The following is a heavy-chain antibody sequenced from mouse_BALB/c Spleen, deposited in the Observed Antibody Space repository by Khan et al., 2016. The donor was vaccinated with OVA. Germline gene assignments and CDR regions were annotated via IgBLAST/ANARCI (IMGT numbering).Heavy chain of an antibody. V-gene: IGHV3-2*02. CDR2: ISYSGST. CDR1: GYSITSDYA. Sequence: EVQLLETGPGLVKPSQSLSLTCTVTGYSITSDYAWNWIRQFPGNKLEWMGSISYSGSTSYIPSLKSRISITRDTSKNQFFLQLNSVTTEDTATYYCARWFAYWGQGTLVTVSA. J-gene: IGHJ3*01. CDR3: ARWFAY.